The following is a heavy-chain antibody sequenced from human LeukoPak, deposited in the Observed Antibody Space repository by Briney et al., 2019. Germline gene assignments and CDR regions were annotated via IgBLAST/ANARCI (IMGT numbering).Heavy chain of an antibody. V-gene: IGHV4-30-2*01. CDR1: GGSISSGGYY. CDR2: IYHSGST. CDR3: ARGIFRPAFDI. Sequence: PSETLSLTCTVSGGSISSGGYYWSWIRQPPGKGLEWIGYIYHSGSTYYNPSLKSRVTISVDRSKNQFSLKLSSVTAADTAVYYCARGIFRPAFDIWGQGTMVTVSS. D-gene: IGHD3-9*01. J-gene: IGHJ3*02.